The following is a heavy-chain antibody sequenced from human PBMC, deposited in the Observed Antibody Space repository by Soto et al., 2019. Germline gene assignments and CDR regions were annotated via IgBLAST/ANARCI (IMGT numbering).Heavy chain of an antibody. Sequence: QLQLQESGPGREEPSETLSLTCSVSGDSRSSYYWRWIRKSAEKGLEWIGRISATGTTSYIPSLKSRITLSVGTSKNQFSLNLKFVTAAETAVYFCAGEQAGAANFWGQGTLVTVS. J-gene: IGHJ3*01. V-gene: IGHV4-4*07. CDR2: ISATGTT. CDR1: GDSRSSYY. D-gene: IGHD2-15*01. CDR3: AGEQAGAANF.